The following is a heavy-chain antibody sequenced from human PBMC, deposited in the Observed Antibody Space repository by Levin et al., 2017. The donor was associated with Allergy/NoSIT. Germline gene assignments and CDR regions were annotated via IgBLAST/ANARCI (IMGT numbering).Heavy chain of an antibody. V-gene: IGHV4-59*01. J-gene: IGHJ3*02. CDR2: IYYRGST. CDR1: GVSISGYY. D-gene: IGHD4-17*01. CDR3: ARHYGEDAFDI. Sequence: PSETLSLSCTVSGVSISGYYWSWIRQSPGEGLEWIAYIYYRGSTKYNPSLKRRVTLSADSSRNQISLSLRSVTIADTAIYYCARHYGEDAFDIWGQGTMVTVSS.